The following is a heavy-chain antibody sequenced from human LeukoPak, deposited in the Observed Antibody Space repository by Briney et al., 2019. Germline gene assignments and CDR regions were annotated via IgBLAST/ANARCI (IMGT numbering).Heavy chain of an antibody. CDR1: GGSISSYY. CDR2: IYYGGST. J-gene: IGHJ4*02. D-gene: IGHD3-3*01. V-gene: IGHV4-59*01. Sequence: SETLSLTCTVSGGSISSYYWSWIRQPPGKGLEWIGYIYYGGSTNYNPSLKSRVTISVDTSKNQFSLKLSSVTAADTAVYYCARLTSTHYYDFWSGYPERGAPFDYWGQGTLVTVSS. CDR3: ARLTSTHYYDFWSGYPERGAPFDY.